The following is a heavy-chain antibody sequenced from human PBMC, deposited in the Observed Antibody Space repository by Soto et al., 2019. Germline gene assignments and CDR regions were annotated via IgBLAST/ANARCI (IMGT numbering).Heavy chain of an antibody. CDR1: GGTFSSYA. D-gene: IGHD2-2*01. Sequence: SVKVSCKASGGTFSSYAISWVRQAPGQGLEWMGGIIPIFGTANYADSVKGRFTISRDNAKNSLYLQMNSLRAEDTAVYYCAREVVPDYYYGMDVWGQGTTVTVSS. CDR2: IIPIFGTA. V-gene: IGHV1-69*05. J-gene: IGHJ6*02. CDR3: AREVVPDYYYGMDV.